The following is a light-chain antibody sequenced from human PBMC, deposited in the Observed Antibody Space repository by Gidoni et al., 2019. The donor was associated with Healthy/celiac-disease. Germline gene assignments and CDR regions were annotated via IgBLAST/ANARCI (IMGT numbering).Light chain of an antibody. CDR3: QQYGSSHYT. J-gene: IGKJ2*01. Sequence: EIVLTQSPGTLSLSPGERATLSCRASQSVSSSYLAWNQQKPGQAPRLLIYGASSRATGIPDRFSGSGSGTDFTLTISRLEPEDFAVYYCQQYGSSHYTFGQGTKLEIK. CDR1: QSVSSSY. V-gene: IGKV3-20*01. CDR2: GAS.